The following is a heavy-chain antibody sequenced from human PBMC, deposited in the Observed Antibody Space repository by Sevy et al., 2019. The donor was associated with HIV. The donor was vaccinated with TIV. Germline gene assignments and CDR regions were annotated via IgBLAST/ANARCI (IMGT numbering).Heavy chain of an antibody. CDR2: IWYDGSRQ. D-gene: IGHD6-13*01. V-gene: IGHV3-33*08. CDR3: VSGASIAEAGNFDY. CDR1: GFIFSTYG. Sequence: GGSLRLSCAASGFIFSTYGMHWVRQAPGKGLEWVALIWYDGSRQYYADSVQGGFTTSRANSKNTMDLQMNSLRAEDTAEYYCVSGASIAEAGNFDYWGQGTLVTVSS. J-gene: IGHJ4*02.